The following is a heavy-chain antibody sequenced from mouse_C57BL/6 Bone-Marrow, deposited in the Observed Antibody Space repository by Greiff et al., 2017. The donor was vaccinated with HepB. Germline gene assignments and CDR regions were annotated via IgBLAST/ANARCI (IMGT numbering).Heavy chain of an antibody. CDR3: ARNYYDSRYFDY. D-gene: IGHD1-1*01. Sequence: VQRVESGPGLVQPSQSLSITCTVSGFSLTSYGVHWVRQSPGKGLEWLGVIWSGGSTDYNAAFISRLSISKDNSKSQFFFKMNSLQADDTAIYYCARNYYDSRYFDYWGQGTTLTVSS. J-gene: IGHJ2*01. V-gene: IGHV2-2*01. CDR2: IWSGGST. CDR1: GFSLTSYG.